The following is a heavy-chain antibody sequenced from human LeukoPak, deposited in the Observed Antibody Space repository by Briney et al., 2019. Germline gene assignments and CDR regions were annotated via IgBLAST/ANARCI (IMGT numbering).Heavy chain of an antibody. CDR2: IYYSGTT. J-gene: IGHJ3*02. Sequence: SETLSLTCTVSGGSISSYYWSWIRQPPGKGLEWIGYIYYSGTTNYNPSLKSRVTISVDTSKNQFSLKLTSVTAADTAVSYCARGGYITGSSYDAFDIWGQGTMVTVSS. D-gene: IGHD1-20*01. V-gene: IGHV4-59*01. CDR1: GGSISSYY. CDR3: ARGGYITGSSYDAFDI.